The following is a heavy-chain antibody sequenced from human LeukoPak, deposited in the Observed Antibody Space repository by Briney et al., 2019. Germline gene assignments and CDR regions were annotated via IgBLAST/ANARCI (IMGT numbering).Heavy chain of an antibody. CDR2: ISYDGSNK. V-gene: IGHV3-30-3*01. CDR3: ARVESGRFDP. J-gene: IGHJ5*02. D-gene: IGHD3-3*01. CDR1: GFTFSSYA. Sequence: GRSLRLSCAASGFTFSSYAMHWVRQAPCKGLEWVAVISYDGSNKYYADSVKGRLTISRDNSTNTLYLQMNSLRAEDTAVYYCARVESGRFDPWGQGTLVTVSS.